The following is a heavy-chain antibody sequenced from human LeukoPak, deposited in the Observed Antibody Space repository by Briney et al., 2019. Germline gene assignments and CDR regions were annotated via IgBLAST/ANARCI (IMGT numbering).Heavy chain of an antibody. D-gene: IGHD6-19*01. CDR2: MNPNSGNT. V-gene: IGHV1-8*01. J-gene: IGHJ5*02. Sequence: GASVKVSCKASGYSFTSYDINWVRQATGQGLEWMGWMNPNSGNTGYAQKFQGRVTMTRDTSISTAYMELSSLTSEDTAAYYCAKTSGYSSGPNWFDPWGQGTLVTISP. CDR1: GYSFTSYD. CDR3: AKTSGYSSGPNWFDP.